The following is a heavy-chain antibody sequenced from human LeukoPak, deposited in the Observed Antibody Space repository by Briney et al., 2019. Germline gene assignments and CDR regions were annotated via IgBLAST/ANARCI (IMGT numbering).Heavy chain of an antibody. J-gene: IGHJ6*02. CDR1: GDSISSYY. D-gene: IGHD3-22*01. Sequence: SETLSLTCTVSGDSISSYYWTWIRQPAGRGRECIGHMYTSGGINYTPYLKSRVTMSIDTSKNLFSLTLSSMAAADTAVYYCARVAYYYNSGSYYYGGIDVWGQGTTVTVSS. CDR3: ARVAYYYNSGSYYYGGIDV. V-gene: IGHV4-4*07. CDR2: MYTSGGI.